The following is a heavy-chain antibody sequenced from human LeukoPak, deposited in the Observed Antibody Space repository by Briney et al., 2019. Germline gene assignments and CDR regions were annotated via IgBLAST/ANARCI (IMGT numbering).Heavy chain of an antibody. J-gene: IGHJ4*02. V-gene: IGHV3-53*01. Sequence: PGGSLRLSCAASGFTVITNDMTWVRQAPGKGLEWVSVLYSDGNTKYADSVQGRFIISRDNSKNTLHLEMNSLSPDDTAVYYCARGVEPLAANTLAYWGQGTLVTVSS. D-gene: IGHD1-14*01. CDR2: LYSDGNT. CDR1: GFTVITND. CDR3: ARGVEPLAANTLAY.